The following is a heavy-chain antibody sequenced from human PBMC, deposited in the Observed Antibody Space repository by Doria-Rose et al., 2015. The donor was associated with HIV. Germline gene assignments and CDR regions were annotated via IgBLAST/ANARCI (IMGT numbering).Heavy chain of an antibody. D-gene: IGHD5-12*01. J-gene: IGHJ4*02. CDR2: FHPQDGET. Sequence: SGAQVKKPGASVRVSCKVSGYTLTGLSMHWVRQAPGKGLEWLGGFHPQDGETIYTQKFQGRVTMTEDTSTDTAYLELSSLTSEDTAVYYCATGHRDGFNYGGDFWGQGTLVTVSS. CDR3: ATGHRDGFNYGGDF. V-gene: IGHV1-24*01. CDR1: GYTLTGLS.